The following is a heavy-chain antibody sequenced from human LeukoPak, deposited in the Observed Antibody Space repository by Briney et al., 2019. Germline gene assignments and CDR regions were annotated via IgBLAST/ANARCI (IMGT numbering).Heavy chain of an antibody. J-gene: IGHJ6*02. D-gene: IGHD2-21*02. CDR1: GGSISSYY. V-gene: IGHV4-4*07. CDR3: ATWVTSGYYALDV. Sequence: PSETLSLTCTVSGGSISSYYWSWIRQPAGKGLEWIGRIYTSGSTNYNPSVKSRVTISVDMSKTQFSLKLSSVTAADTAVYYCATWVTSGYYALDVWGQGTTVIVSS. CDR2: IYTSGST.